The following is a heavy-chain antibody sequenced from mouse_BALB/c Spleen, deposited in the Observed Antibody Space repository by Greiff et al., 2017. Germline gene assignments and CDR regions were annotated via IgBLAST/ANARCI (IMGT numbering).Heavy chain of an antibody. D-gene: IGHD2-10*02. CDR2: INPYNDGT. CDR1: GYTFTSYV. CDR3: ARRYGNYEDYFDY. V-gene: IGHV1-14*01. Sequence: EVKLQESGPELVKPGASVKMSCKASGYTFTSYVMHWVKQKPGQGLEWIGYINPYNDGTKYNEKFKGKATLTSDKSSSTAYMELSSLTSEDSAVYYCARRYGNYEDYFDYWGQGTTLTVSS. J-gene: IGHJ2*01.